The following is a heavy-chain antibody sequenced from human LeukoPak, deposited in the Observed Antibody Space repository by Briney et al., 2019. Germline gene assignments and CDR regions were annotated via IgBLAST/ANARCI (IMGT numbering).Heavy chain of an antibody. J-gene: IGHJ4*02. CDR2: IYYSGST. Sequence: SETLSLTCTVSGGSISSYYWSWIRQPPGKGLEWIGYIYYSGSTNYNPSLKSRVTISVDTSKNQFSLKLSSVTAADTAVYYCARGTLLNYDFWSGYSYYFDYWGQGTLVTVSS. CDR3: ARGTLLNYDFWSGYSYYFDY. D-gene: IGHD3-3*01. CDR1: GGSISSYY. V-gene: IGHV4-59*01.